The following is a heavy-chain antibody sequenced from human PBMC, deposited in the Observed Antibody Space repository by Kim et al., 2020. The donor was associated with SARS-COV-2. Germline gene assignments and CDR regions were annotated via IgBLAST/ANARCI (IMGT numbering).Heavy chain of an antibody. CDR1: GFTFSSYA. J-gene: IGHJ4*02. V-gene: IGHV3-23*01. Sequence: GGSLRLSCAASGFTFSSYAMSWVRQAPGKGLEWVSAISGSGGSTYYADSVKGRFTISRDNSKNTLYLQMNSLRAEDTAVYYCAKDADIVVVPAAMTEFDYWGQGTLVTVSS. D-gene: IGHD2-2*01. CDR2: ISGSGGST. CDR3: AKDADIVVVPAAMTEFDY.